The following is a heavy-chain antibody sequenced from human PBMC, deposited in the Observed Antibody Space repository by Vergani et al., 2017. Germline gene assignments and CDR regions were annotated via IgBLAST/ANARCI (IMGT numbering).Heavy chain of an antibody. CDR1: GFTFSDYE. D-gene: IGHD3-22*01. V-gene: IGHV3-30*02. J-gene: IGHJ1*01. CDR3: TKAGQYDSDNFHDS. CDR2: IRYDGTKR. Sequence: QVLLVESGGGLVKPGGSLRLSCAASGFTFSDYEMSWVRQSPGKGLEWVAFIRYDGTKRFYGDSVKGRFTISRDNSQTTVFLQMNSLRADDSAVYYCTKAGQYDSDNFHDSWGQGALVTVAS.